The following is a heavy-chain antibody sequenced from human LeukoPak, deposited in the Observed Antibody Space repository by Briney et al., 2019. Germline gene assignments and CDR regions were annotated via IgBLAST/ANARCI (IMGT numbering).Heavy chain of an antibody. CDR3: ARAGYCSSTSCSHRGYYYGMDV. J-gene: IGHJ6*02. V-gene: IGHV4-34*01. CDR2: INHSGST. CDR1: GGSFSGYY. D-gene: IGHD2-2*01. Sequence: SETLSLTCAVYGGSFSGYYWSWIRQPPGKGLEWIGEINHSGSTNYNPSLKSRVTISVDTSKNQFSLKLSSVTAADTAVYYCARAGYCSSTSCSHRGYYYGMDVWGQGTTVTVS.